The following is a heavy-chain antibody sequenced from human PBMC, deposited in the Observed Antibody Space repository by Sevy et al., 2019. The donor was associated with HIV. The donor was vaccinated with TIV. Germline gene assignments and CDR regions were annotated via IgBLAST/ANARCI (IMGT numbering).Heavy chain of an antibody. V-gene: IGHV3-48*03. J-gene: IGHJ5*02. CDR3: ARNGGAYDTGFDP. D-gene: IGHD3-22*01. CDR1: GFTFSKYE. CDR2: ITSSGSSF. Sequence: GGSLRLSCAASGFTFSKYEMNWVRQAPGKGLEWVSHITSSGSSFYYADSVKGRLTISRDNAKNSLYLQMNSLRVEDTAVYYCARNGGAYDTGFDPWGQGTLVTVSS.